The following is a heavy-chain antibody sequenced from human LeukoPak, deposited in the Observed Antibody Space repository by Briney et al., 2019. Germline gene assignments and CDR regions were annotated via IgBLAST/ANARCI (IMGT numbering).Heavy chain of an antibody. V-gene: IGHV1-69*06. J-gene: IGHJ3*02. Sequence: GASVKVSCKASGYTFTSYAISWVRQAPGQGLEWMGGIIPIFGTANYAQKFQGRVTITADKSTSTAYMELSSLRSEDTAVYYCARVFRELLPSGAFDIWGQGTMVTVSS. CDR2: IIPIFGTA. CDR1: GYTFTSYA. D-gene: IGHD1-26*01. CDR3: ARVFRELLPSGAFDI.